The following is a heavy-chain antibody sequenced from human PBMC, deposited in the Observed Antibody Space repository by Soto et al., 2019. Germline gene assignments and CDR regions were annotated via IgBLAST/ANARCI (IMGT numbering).Heavy chain of an antibody. CDR2: ISYDGSNK. Sequence: PGGSLRLSCAASGFTFRSHALHWVRQAPGKGLEWVALISYDGSNKYYADSVKGRFTISRDNSKNTLSLQMNSLRAEDTAVYYCTRDDSSGYYYFDYWGQGTLVTVSS. V-gene: IGHV3-30-3*01. D-gene: IGHD3-22*01. J-gene: IGHJ4*02. CDR3: TRDDSSGYYYFDY. CDR1: GFTFRSHA.